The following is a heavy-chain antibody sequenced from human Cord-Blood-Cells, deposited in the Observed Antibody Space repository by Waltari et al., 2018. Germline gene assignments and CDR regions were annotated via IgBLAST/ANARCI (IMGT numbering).Heavy chain of an antibody. CDR3: ARVFDSSSWYDAFDI. V-gene: IGHV1-2*02. J-gene: IGHJ3*02. Sequence: QVQLVQSGAEVKKPGASVKVSCKASGYTFTGYYMHWVRQAPGQGLEWMGWNNPRRVGTNYAQKVQGRVTMTRDTSISTAYMELSRLRSDDTAVYYCARVFDSSSWYDAFDIWGQGTMVTVSS. CDR1: GYTFTGYY. CDR2: NNPRRVGT. D-gene: IGHD6-13*01.